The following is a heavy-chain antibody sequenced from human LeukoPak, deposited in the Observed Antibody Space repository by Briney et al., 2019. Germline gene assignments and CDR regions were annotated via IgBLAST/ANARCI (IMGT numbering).Heavy chain of an antibody. CDR3: ARGNKGVANDY. CDR1: GYTFTDYH. V-gene: IGHV1-2*02. J-gene: IGHJ4*02. CDR2: INPNIGDT. Sequence: ASVKVCCKASGYTFTDYHIHWVRQAPGQGVEWMGRINPNIGDTKYVQKFQGRVTMTRDTSISTAYMELSRLRSDDAAVYYCARGNKGVANDYWGQGTLVTVSS.